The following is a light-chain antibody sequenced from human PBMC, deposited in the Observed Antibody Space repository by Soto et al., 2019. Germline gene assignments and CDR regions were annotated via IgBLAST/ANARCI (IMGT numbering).Light chain of an antibody. Sequence: DIQMTQSPSTLSASVGDRVTITCRASQSIKQHLVWYQQKPGKAPKVLMYEASVLQSGVPSRFSGSGSGTEFTLTINSLQPDDFATYYCQQYHTYATFGQGTKVEIK. CDR3: QQYHTYAT. CDR2: EAS. V-gene: IGKV1-5*03. CDR1: QSIKQH. J-gene: IGKJ1*01.